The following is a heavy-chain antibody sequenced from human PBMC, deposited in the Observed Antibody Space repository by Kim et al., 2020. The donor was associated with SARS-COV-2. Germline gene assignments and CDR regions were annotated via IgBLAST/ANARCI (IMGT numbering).Heavy chain of an antibody. Sequence: DSVKGRFTISRDDAIYTLYLQMDSLRAEDTAVFYCARGVSTGINRGYFDFWGHGTLVTVS. J-gene: IGHJ4*01. V-gene: IGHV3-30*01. D-gene: IGHD2-8*01. CDR3: ARGVSTGINRGYFDF.